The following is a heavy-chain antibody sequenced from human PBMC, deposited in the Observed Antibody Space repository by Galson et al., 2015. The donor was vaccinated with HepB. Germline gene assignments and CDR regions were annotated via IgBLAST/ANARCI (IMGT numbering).Heavy chain of an antibody. CDR3: ARHRFSSGWYNWFDP. J-gene: IGHJ5*02. Sequence: SGAEVKKPGESLKISCKGSGYSFTSYWIGWVRQMPGKGLEWMGIIYPGDSDTRYSPSFQGQVTISADKSISTAYLQWSSLKASDTAMYYCARHRFSSGWYNWFDPWGQGTLVTVSS. D-gene: IGHD6-19*01. CDR1: GYSFTSYW. CDR2: IYPGDSDT. V-gene: IGHV5-51*01.